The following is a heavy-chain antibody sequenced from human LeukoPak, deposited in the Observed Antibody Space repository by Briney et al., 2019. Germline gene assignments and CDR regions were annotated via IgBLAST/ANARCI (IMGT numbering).Heavy chain of an antibody. J-gene: IGHJ4*02. Sequence: GGSLRLSCVASGFPFSSYWMSWVRQAPGKGLEWVANIKQDGSEKYYVDSVKGRFTISRDNAKNSLYLQMNSLRAEDTAVYYCASPWGSRDYWGQGTLVTVSS. D-gene: IGHD1-26*01. CDR2: IKQDGSEK. V-gene: IGHV3-7*01. CDR3: ASPWGSRDY. CDR1: GFPFSSYW.